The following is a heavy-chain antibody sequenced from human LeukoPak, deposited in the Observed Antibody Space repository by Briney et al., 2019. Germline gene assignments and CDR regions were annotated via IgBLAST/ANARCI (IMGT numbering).Heavy chain of an antibody. CDR1: GGSISSSSYY. J-gene: IGHJ4*02. D-gene: IGHD5-12*01. CDR3: ARRRGYSGYDQYYFDY. CDR2: IYYSGST. V-gene: IGHV4-39*01. Sequence: SETLSLTCTVSGGSISSSSYYWGWIRQPPGKGLEWIGSIYYSGSTYYNPSLKSRVTISVDTSKNRFSLKLSSVTAADTAVYYCARRRGYSGYDQYYFDYWGQGTLVTVSS.